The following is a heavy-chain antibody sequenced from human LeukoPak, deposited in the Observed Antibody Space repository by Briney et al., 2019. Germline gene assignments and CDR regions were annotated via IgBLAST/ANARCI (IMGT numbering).Heavy chain of an antibody. CDR2: LYDGGST. CDR3: AKSLSDVYTGDRLRG. CDR1: GFTVSINY. J-gene: IGHJ4*02. D-gene: IGHD4-17*01. V-gene: IGHV3-66*01. Sequence: PGGSLRLSCAASGFTVSINYMSWVRQAPGKGLEWVSLLYDGGSTFYADSVKGRFTISRDNSKNTLYLQMNNLRAEDTAVYYCAKSLSDVYTGDRLRGGGQGTLVTVSS.